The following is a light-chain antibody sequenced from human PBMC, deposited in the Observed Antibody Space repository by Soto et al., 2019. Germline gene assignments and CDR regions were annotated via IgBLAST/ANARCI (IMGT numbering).Light chain of an antibody. CDR2: DAS. CDR1: QDISKS. J-gene: IGKJ3*01. CDR3: QQYDNLPLT. V-gene: IGKV1-33*01. Sequence: DIQMTQSPSSLSASVGDRVTITCQASQDISKSLNWYQQKPGKAPKLLIYDASNLETGVPSRFSGSGSGTDFTFTISSLQPEDIATYYCQQYDNLPLTFGPGTKVDIK.